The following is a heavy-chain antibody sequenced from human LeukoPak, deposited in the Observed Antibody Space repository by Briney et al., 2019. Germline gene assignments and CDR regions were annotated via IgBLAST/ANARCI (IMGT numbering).Heavy chain of an antibody. J-gene: IGHJ4*02. CDR3: ARDRSPPPDIAVAGY. D-gene: IGHD6-19*01. V-gene: IGHV3-11*01. Sequence: GGSLRLSCAASGFTFSDYYMSWIRQAPGKGLEWVSYISSSGSTIYYADSVKGRFTISRDNAKNSLYLQMNSLRAEDTAVYYCARDRSPPPDIAVAGYWGQGTLVTVSS. CDR2: ISSSGSTI. CDR1: GFTFSDYY.